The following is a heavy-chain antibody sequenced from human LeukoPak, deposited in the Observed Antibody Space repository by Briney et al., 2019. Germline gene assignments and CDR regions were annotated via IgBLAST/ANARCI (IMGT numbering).Heavy chain of an antibody. V-gene: IGHV1-69*01. D-gene: IGHD4-23*01. Sequence: SVKVSCKASGGTFSSYAISWVRQAPGQGLEWMGGIIPIFGTANYAQKFQGRVTITADESTSTAYMELSSLRSEDTAVYYCASLEQYTVVPVYWGQGTLVTVSS. CDR2: IIPIFGTA. J-gene: IGHJ4*02. CDR3: ASLEQYTVVPVY. CDR1: GGTFSSYA.